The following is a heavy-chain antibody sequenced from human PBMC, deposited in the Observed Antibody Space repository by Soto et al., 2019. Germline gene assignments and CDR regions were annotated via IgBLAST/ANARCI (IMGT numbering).Heavy chain of an antibody. D-gene: IGHD3-3*01. CDR2: IHHSGST. CDR1: GGSFDGYY. V-gene: IGHV4-34*01. J-gene: IGHJ4*02. Sequence: SETLSLTCALYGGSFDGYYWSWIRQSPGKGLEWIGEIHHSGSTKYNPSLKSRVSLSVDTPTKQFSLKMTSMTAADRGVYYCARGVDSWSGYLFWGQGTPVTVSS. CDR3: ARGVDSWSGYLF.